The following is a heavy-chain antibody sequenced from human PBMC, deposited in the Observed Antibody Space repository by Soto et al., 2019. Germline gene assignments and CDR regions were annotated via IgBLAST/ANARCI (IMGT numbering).Heavy chain of an antibody. V-gene: IGHV1-2*02. D-gene: IGHD2-21*02. CDR2: INPNSGGT. J-gene: IGHJ6*02. Sequence: GASVKVSCKASGYTFTGYYMHWVRQAPGQGLEWMGWINPNSGGTNYAQKFQGRVTMTRDTSISTAYMELSRLRSDDTAVHYCARDPEYCGGDCYSFYYYYYGMDVWGQGTTVTVSS. CDR3: ARDPEYCGGDCYSFYYYYYGMDV. CDR1: GYTFTGYY.